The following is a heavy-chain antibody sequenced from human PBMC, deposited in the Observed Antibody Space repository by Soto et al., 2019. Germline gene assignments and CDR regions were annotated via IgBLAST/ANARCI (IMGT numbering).Heavy chain of an antibody. CDR1: GFTFSTSA. Sequence: QVQVVESGGGVVQPGGSLRLSCAASGFTFSTSAMHWVRQAPGKGLEWMAMISKGGNKKYYADSVKGRFTISSDISESTLYLQMNSLRTVETAVYYCAREEFEAGRGHFGYWGQGTLVSVSS. V-gene: IGHV3-30-3*01. CDR3: AREEFEAGRGHFGY. D-gene: IGHD6-13*01. CDR2: ISKGGNKK. J-gene: IGHJ4*02.